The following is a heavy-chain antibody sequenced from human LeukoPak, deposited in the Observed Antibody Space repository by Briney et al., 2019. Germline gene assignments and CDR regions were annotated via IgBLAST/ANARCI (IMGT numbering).Heavy chain of an antibody. J-gene: IGHJ4*02. Sequence: GGSLRLSCAASGFTFSSYGMHWVRQAPGKGLEWVAFIRYDGSNKYYADSVKGRFTVSRDNSKNTLYMQMNSLRAEDTAVYYCVKDSTHFRVWDSYDTTGLNYWGQGTLVTDSS. D-gene: IGHD3-22*01. CDR3: VKDSTHFRVWDSYDTTGLNY. CDR2: IRYDGSNK. V-gene: IGHV3-30*02. CDR1: GFTFSSYG.